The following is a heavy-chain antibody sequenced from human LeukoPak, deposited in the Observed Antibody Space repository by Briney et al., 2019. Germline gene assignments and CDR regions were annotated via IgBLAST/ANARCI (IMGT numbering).Heavy chain of an antibody. V-gene: IGHV5-51*01. CDR3: ASSFSGSHYTFDY. CDR1: GYSFTSYW. J-gene: IGHJ4*02. CDR2: IYPGDSDT. Sequence: GDSLQISCKGSGYSFTSYWIGWVRQMPGKGLEWMGIIYPGDSDTRYSPSFQGQVTISADKSISTAYLQWSSLKASDIAMYYCASSFSGSHYTFDYWGQGTLVTVSS. D-gene: IGHD3-10*01.